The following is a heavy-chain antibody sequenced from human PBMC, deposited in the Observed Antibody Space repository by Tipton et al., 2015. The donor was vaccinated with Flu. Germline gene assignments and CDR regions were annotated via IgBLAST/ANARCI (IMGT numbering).Heavy chain of an antibody. Sequence: SLRLSCAASGFTFSSYEMNWVRQAPGKGLEWVSYISSSGSTIYYADSVKGRFTISRDNAKNSLYLQMNSLRAEDTAVYYCARDLIIVVPAAIGPGGYYYYYGMDVWGQGTTVTVSS. CDR1: GFTFSSYE. V-gene: IGHV3-48*03. J-gene: IGHJ6*02. CDR2: ISSSGSTI. D-gene: IGHD2-2*02. CDR3: ARDLIIVVPAAIGPGGYYYYYGMDV.